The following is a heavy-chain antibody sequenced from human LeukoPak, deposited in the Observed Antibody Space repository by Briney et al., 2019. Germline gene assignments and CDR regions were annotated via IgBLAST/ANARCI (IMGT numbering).Heavy chain of an antibody. J-gene: IGHJ4*02. D-gene: IGHD6-19*01. V-gene: IGHV3-48*01. CDR3: ARDMVGYSNGPALFDY. CDR2: ISSSSNTI. Sequence: PGGSLRLSCAASGFTFITYTMNWVRQAPGKGLGWVSYISSSSNTIYYADSVKGRFTISRDNAKNSLYLQMNSLRAEDTAVYYCARDMVGYSNGPALFDYWGQGTLVTVSS. CDR1: GFTFITYT.